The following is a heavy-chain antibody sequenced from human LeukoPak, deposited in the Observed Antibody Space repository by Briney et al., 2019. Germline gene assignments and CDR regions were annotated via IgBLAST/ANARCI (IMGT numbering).Heavy chain of an antibody. Sequence: ASVKVSCKVSGYTLTELFMHWVRQAPGKGLEWMGGFDPEDGETIYAQKFQGRVTMTEDTSTDTAYMELSSLRSEDTAVYYCATGSEVAASYYYYGMDVWGQGTTVTVSS. D-gene: IGHD6-19*01. CDR3: ATGSEVAASYYYYGMDV. V-gene: IGHV1-24*01. CDR2: FDPEDGET. J-gene: IGHJ6*02. CDR1: GYTLTELF.